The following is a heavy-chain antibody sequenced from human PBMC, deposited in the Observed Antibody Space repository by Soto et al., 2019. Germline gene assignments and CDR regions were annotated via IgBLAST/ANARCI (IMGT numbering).Heavy chain of an antibody. D-gene: IGHD3-22*01. Sequence: ASVKVSCKASGYTFTGYYMHWVRQAPGQGLEWMGWINPNSGGTNYAQKFQGRVTMTRDTSISTAYMEPSRLRSDDTAVYYCARDPTYYYDSSGYYYPHYWGQGTLVTVSS. J-gene: IGHJ4*02. CDR1: GYTFTGYY. CDR3: ARDPTYYYDSSGYYYPHY. CDR2: INPNSGGT. V-gene: IGHV1-2*02.